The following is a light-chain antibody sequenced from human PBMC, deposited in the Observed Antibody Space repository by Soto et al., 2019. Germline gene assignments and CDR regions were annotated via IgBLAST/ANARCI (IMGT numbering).Light chain of an antibody. CDR1: QSVSSN. CDR2: GAS. Sequence: EIVMPQSPATLSVSPGERATLSCGSSQSVSSNLAWYQKKPGQASRRLIYGASTRSIGIPGRFSGSGSGTEFTLTISSLQSEDFAVYYCHQYKNWPPLTFVGGIKVESK. V-gene: IGKV3-15*01. J-gene: IGKJ4*01. CDR3: HQYKNWPPLT.